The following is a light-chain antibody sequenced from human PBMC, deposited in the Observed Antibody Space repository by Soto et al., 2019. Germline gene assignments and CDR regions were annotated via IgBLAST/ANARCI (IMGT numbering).Light chain of an antibody. V-gene: IGLV2-11*01. J-gene: IGLJ1*01. Sequence: QSVLTQPRSVSGSPGQSVTISCTGTSSDVGGYNYVSWYQQHPGKAPKLMIYDVSKRPSGVPDRFSGSKSGNTASLTISGLQAEDEADYYCCSFAGSYTPTYVFGTGIKLTVL. CDR3: CSFAGSYTPTYV. CDR1: SSDVGGYNY. CDR2: DVS.